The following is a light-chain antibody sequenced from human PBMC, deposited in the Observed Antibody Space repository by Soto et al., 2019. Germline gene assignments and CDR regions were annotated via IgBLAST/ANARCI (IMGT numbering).Light chain of an antibody. J-gene: IGKJ1*01. CDR1: QSLLHSTGYNY. V-gene: IGKV1-5*03. Sequence: DIVLTQSPLSLPVTPGEPASISCRSSQSLLHSTGYNYLAWYQQKPGKAHKLLIYKAYSLESGVQSRFSGSGSGAEFTLTISSLQPDDFATYYCQQYNTYSRTFGQGTKVDIK. CDR2: KAY. CDR3: QQYNTYSRT.